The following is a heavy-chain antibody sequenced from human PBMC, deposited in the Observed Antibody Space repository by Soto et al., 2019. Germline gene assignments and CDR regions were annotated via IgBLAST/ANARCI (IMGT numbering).Heavy chain of an antibody. CDR1: GGTFSSYT. CDR2: IIPILGIA. Sequence: QVQLVQSGAEVKKPGSSVKVSCKASGGTFSSYTISWVRQAPGQGLEWMGRIIPILGIANYAQKFQGRVTLTAYKSTSKDYMELRSRRSEDTAVYYCARTHIVVVTALQHPFAYWGQGTLVTVSS. D-gene: IGHD2-21*02. J-gene: IGHJ4*02. CDR3: ARTHIVVVTALQHPFAY. V-gene: IGHV1-69*02.